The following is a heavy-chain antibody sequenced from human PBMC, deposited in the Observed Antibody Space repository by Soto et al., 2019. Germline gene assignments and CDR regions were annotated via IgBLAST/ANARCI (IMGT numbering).Heavy chain of an antibody. CDR3: AKGSLSMVRGVMLTSISRYYDYGMDV. CDR2: ISGSGTIA. J-gene: IGHJ6*02. V-gene: IGHV3-23*01. CDR1: GFTFSNSA. Sequence: GGSLRLSCAASGFTFSNSAMSWVRQAPGKGLEWVSGISGSGTIAYYADSVKGRFTISRDNSKNTLYLQVNSLRAEDTAVYYCAKGSLSMVRGVMLTSISRYYDYGMDVWGQGTTVTVSS. D-gene: IGHD3-10*01.